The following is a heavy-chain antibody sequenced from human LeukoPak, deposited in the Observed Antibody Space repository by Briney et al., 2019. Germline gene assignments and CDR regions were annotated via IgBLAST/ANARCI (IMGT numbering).Heavy chain of an antibody. CDR1: GGSISSYY. J-gene: IGHJ4*02. Sequence: PSETLSLTCTVSGGSISSYYWSWIRQPPGKGLEWIGYIYYSGSTNYNPSLKSRVTISVDTSKNQFSLKLSSVTAADTAVYYCARALTLKAGTAPYYFDYWGQGTLVTVSS. V-gene: IGHV4-59*01. D-gene: IGHD6-13*01. CDR3: ARALTLKAGTAPYYFDY. CDR2: IYYSGST.